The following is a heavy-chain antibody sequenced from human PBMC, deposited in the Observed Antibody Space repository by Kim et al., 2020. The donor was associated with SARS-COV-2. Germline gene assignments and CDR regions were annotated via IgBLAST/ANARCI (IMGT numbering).Heavy chain of an antibody. CDR3: ARHEGWWLGVGGLFDP. J-gene: IGHJ5*02. V-gene: IGHV4-39*01. D-gene: IGHD2-15*01. Sequence: PSLKSRVTVSVDTSKNPFSLKLSSVTAADTAVYYCARHEGWWLGVGGLFDPWGQGTLVTVSS.